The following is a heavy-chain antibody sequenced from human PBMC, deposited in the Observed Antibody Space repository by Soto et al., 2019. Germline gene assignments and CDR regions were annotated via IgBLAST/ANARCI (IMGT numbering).Heavy chain of an antibody. CDR1: GYTFTSYG. J-gene: IGHJ4*02. Sequence: ASVKVSCKASGYTFTSYGISWVRQAPGQGLEWMGWINAYNGDINYAQKFQGRVTMTTETTTNSAYLELGSLRSGDTAAYYCTRAPLGGPYCSSTSCYQYWGQGTQVTVSS. CDR2: INAYNGDI. V-gene: IGHV1-18*04. CDR3: TRAPLGGPYCSSTSCYQY. D-gene: IGHD2-2*01.